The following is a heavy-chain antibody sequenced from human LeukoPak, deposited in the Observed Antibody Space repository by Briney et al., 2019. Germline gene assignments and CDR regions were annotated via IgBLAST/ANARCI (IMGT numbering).Heavy chain of an antibody. CDR2: INHSGST. J-gene: IGHJ4*02. Sequence: MTSETLSLTCAVYGGPFSGYYWNWIRQSPGKGLEWIGEINHSGSTNYNPSLKSRVTISLDTSNNQFSLKSSSVTAADTAVYYCARRPTGIDYWGQGTLVTVSS. D-gene: IGHD4-17*01. CDR3: ARRPTGIDY. CDR1: GGPFSGYY. V-gene: IGHV4-34*01.